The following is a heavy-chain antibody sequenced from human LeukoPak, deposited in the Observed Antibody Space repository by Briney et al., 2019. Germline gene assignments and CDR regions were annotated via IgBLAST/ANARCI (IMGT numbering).Heavy chain of an antibody. J-gene: IGHJ4*02. Sequence: GGSLRLSCVASGLPIADFAMHWVRQAPGKGLEYVSAISTSGGSTYYADSVKGRFTISRDNSKNTLYLQMSSLRDEDTAVYYCVGGFYWGQGTLVTVSS. V-gene: IGHV3-64D*06. D-gene: IGHD3-16*01. CDR2: ISTSGGST. CDR3: VGGFY. CDR1: GLPIADFA.